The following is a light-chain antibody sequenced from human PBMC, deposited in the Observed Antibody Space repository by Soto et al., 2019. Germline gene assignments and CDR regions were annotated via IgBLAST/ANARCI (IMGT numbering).Light chain of an antibody. J-gene: IGKJ1*01. CDR2: GAS. CDR3: QQYGSSSWT. V-gene: IGKV3-20*01. Sequence: EIVLTQSPGTQSLSPGERATLSCRASQSVSSSYLAWYQQKPGQAPRLLIYGASSRATGIPDRFSGSGSGTDFPLTISRLEPEDFAVYYCQQYGSSSWTFGQGTKVEIK. CDR1: QSVSSSY.